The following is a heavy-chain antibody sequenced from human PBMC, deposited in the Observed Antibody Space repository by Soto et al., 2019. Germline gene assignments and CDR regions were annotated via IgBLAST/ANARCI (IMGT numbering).Heavy chain of an antibody. D-gene: IGHD4-4*01. CDR3: AKSTPMFLATVTTWFDY. CDR1: GFTFSSYA. CDR2: ISGSGGST. Sequence: GGSLRLSCAASGFTFSSYAMSWVRQAPGKGLEWVSAISGSGGSTYYADSVKGRFTISRDNSKNTLYLQMSSLRAEDTAVYYCAKSTPMFLATVTTWFDYWGQGTLVTVSS. J-gene: IGHJ4*02. V-gene: IGHV3-23*01.